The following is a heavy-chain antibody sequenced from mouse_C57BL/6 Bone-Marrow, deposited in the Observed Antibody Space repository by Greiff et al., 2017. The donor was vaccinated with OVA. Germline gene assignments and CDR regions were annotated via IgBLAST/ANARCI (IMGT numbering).Heavy chain of an antibody. V-gene: IGHV5-4*01. Sequence: EVKLMESGGGLVKPGGSLKLSCAASGFTFSSYAMSWVRQTPEKRLEWVATISDGGSYTYYPDNVKGRFTISRDNAKNNLYLQMSHLKSEDTAMYYCARDSLLWLLDWYFDVWGTGTTVTVSS. CDR1: GFTFSSYA. J-gene: IGHJ1*03. D-gene: IGHD2-2*01. CDR3: ARDSLLWLLDWYFDV. CDR2: ISDGGSYT.